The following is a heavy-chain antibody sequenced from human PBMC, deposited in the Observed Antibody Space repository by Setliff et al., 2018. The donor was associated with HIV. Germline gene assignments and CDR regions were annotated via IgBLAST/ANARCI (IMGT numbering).Heavy chain of an antibody. CDR1: GGSFSGYY. J-gene: IGHJ4*02. CDR2: VNHSGST. CDR3: ARRPYYFDY. Sequence: SETLSLTCAVYGGSFSGYYWTWIRQPPGKGLEWIGEVNHSGSTNYNPSLKSRVTISVDTSKNQFSLKLSPVTAADTAVYYCARRPYYFDYWGQGTLVTVSS. V-gene: IGHV4-34*01.